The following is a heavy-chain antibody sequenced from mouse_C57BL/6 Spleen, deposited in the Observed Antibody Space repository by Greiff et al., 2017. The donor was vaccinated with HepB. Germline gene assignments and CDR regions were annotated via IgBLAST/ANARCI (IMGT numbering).Heavy chain of an antibody. Sequence: DVMLVESGGDLVKPGGSLKLSCAASGFTFSSYGMSWVRQTPDKRLEWVATISSGGSYTYYPDSVKGRFTISRDNAKNTLYLQMSSLKSEDTAMYYCARPFTTVVATDYYAMDYWGQGTSVTVSS. CDR1: GFTFSSYG. J-gene: IGHJ4*01. D-gene: IGHD1-1*01. CDR2: ISSGGSYT. CDR3: ARPFTTVVATDYYAMDY. V-gene: IGHV5-6*02.